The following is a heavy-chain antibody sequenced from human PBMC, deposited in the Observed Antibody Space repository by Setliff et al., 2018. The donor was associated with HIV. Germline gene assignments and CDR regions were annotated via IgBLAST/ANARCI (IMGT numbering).Heavy chain of an antibody. CDR1: GGSISSSNW. J-gene: IGHJ6*02. V-gene: IGHV4-4*02. Sequence: SETLSLTCAVSGGSISSSNWWSWVRQPPGKGLEWIGEIYHSGSTNYNPSLKSRVTISVDKSKNQFSLKLSSVTAADTAVYYCARDLSHRTTGYYYGMDVWGQGTTVTVS. CDR2: IYHSGST. CDR3: ARDLSHRTTGYYYGMDV. D-gene: IGHD1-7*01.